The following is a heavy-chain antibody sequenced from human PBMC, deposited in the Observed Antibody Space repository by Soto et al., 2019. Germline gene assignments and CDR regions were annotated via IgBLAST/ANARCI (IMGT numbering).Heavy chain of an antibody. V-gene: IGHV3-23*01. Sequence: EVQLLESGGGLVQPGGSLRLSCAASGFTFTNYGMSWVRQAPGKGLEWVSSIGTSGATTYYADSVKGRFTISRDNSKHQLALQMNNMRAEDTAVYCCASLRNNYGSDFWGQGTLVAVAS. CDR2: IGTSGATT. CDR3: ASLRNNYGSDF. D-gene: IGHD4-17*01. CDR1: GFTFTNYG. J-gene: IGHJ1*01.